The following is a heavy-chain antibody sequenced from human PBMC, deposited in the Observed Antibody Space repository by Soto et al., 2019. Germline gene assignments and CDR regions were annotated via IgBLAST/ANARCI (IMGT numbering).Heavy chain of an antibody. J-gene: IGHJ4*02. Sequence: QVQLVQSGAEVKKPGASVKVSCKASGYTFTSYAMHWVRQAPGQRLEWMGWINAGNGNTKHSQKFQGRVTITRDTSASTAYMELSSLRSEDTAVYYCARSSGYYLIGYWGQGTLVTVSS. CDR2: INAGNGNT. CDR3: ARSSGYYLIGY. V-gene: IGHV1-3*01. CDR1: GYTFTSYA. D-gene: IGHD3-22*01.